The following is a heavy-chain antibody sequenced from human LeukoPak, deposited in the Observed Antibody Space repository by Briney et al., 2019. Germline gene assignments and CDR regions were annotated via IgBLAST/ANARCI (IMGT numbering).Heavy chain of an antibody. J-gene: IGHJ4*02. D-gene: IGHD2-8*01. CDR2: ITANGGTT. V-gene: IGHV3-64*01. CDR1: GFTFSSHP. Sequence: GGSLRLSCAASGFTFSSHPMHWVRLAPGKGLEYVSGITANGGTTYYANSVKGRFTISRDNSKNTLYLQMGSLRAEDMAVYYCGRGRYCTNGVCQYFDYWGQGTLVTVSS. CDR3: GRGRYCTNGVCQYFDY.